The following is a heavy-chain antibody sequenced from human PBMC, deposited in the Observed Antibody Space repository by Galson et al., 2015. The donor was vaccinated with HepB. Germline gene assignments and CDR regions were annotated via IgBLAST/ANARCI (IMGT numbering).Heavy chain of an antibody. D-gene: IGHD6-13*01. CDR3: AKGLGSYSSSWYGHYYYYDMDV. V-gene: IGHV3-43*01. J-gene: IGHJ6*02. Sequence: SLRLSCAASGFTFDDYTMHWVRQAPGKGLEWVSLISWDGGSTYYADSVKGRFTISRDNSKNSLYLQMNSLRTEDTALYYCAKGLGSYSSSWYGHYYYYDMDVWGQGTTVTVPS. CDR1: GFTFDDYT. CDR2: ISWDGGST.